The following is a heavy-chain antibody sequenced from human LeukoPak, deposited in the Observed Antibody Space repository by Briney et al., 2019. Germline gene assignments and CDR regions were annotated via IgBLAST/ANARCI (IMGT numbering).Heavy chain of an antibody. CDR2: MNPNSGDK. CDR3: ARGRQWRGDYYYMDV. CDR1: GYSFTIFD. D-gene: IGHD6-19*01. V-gene: IGHV1-8*01. J-gene: IGHJ6*03. Sequence: GASVKVSCKASGYSFTIFDINWGRQATGQGLEWMGWMNPNSGDKGYAQKFQGRVTMTMNTSITTAYMELSSLRADDTAGDYCARGRQWRGDYYYMDVWGRGTTVTVSS.